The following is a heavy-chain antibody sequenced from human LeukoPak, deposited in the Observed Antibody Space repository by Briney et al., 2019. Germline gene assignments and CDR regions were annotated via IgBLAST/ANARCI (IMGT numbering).Heavy chain of an antibody. V-gene: IGHV3-7*01. CDR2: IKQDGSEK. CDR3: ANPYSSSSGG. CDR1: GFTFSTYG. Sequence: SGGSLSLSCAASGFTFSTYGMSWVRQAPGKGLEWVASIKQDGSEKNYVDPVKGRFTISRDNARNSLSLQKNSLRAEDTAVYYCANPYSSSSGGWGQGTLVTVSS. D-gene: IGHD6-6*01. J-gene: IGHJ4*02.